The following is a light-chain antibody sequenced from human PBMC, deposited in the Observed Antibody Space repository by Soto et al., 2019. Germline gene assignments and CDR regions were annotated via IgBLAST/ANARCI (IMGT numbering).Light chain of an antibody. V-gene: IGKV1-5*01. CDR3: QQYSRFSWT. CDR1: QSISDW. CDR2: DAS. Sequence: DIQMTQSPSTLSASIGDRVTITCRASQSISDWLASYQQKPGKAPNLLIYDASSLESGVPSRFSGSGSGTEFTLTISSLEPDDFATYYCQQYSRFSWTFGQGTKVEIK. J-gene: IGKJ1*01.